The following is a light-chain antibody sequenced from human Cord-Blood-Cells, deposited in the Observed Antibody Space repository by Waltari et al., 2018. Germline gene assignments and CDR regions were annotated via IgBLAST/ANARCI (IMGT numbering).Light chain of an antibody. J-gene: IGKJ3*01. CDR2: VAS. CDR1: QSISSW. Sequence: IQMPQSPSTPAASVGDRVTLTCRASQSISSWLAWYPQKPGTAPKLLIYVASSLESGVPSRVSGSGSGTEFTLTISSLQPDDFATYYCQQYNSYSPVTFGPGTKVDIK. CDR3: QQYNSYSPVT. V-gene: IGKV1-5*01.